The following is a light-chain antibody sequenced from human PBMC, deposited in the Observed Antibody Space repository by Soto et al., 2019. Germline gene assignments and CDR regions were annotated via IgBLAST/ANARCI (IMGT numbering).Light chain of an antibody. V-gene: IGKV3-11*01. CDR1: QSVDNY. CDR3: HQRSNWPPVT. Sequence: EIVLRQSPATLSLSPGERATLSCRASQSVDNYLAWYQQKPGQAPRLLIYDASNRATGIPARFSGSGSGTDFTLTISSLEPEDFAVYYCHQRSNWPPVTFGQGTRLEIK. CDR2: DAS. J-gene: IGKJ5*01.